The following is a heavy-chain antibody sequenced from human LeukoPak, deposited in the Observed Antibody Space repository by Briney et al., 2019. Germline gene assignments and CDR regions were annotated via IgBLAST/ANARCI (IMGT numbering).Heavy chain of an antibody. D-gene: IGHD3-10*01. CDR3: ASHYGSGSFYSPFDY. V-gene: IGHV4-4*02. Sequence: SETLSLTCAVSGGSISSSNWWSWVRQPPGKGLEWIGEIYHSGSTNYNPSLKSRVTISLDTSKNQFSLKLNSMTAADTAVYYCASHYGSGSFYSPFDYWGQGTLVTVSS. CDR1: GGSISSSNW. CDR2: IYHSGST. J-gene: IGHJ4*02.